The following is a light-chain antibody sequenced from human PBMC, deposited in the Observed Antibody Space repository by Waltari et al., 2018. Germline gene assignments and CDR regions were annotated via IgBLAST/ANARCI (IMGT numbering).Light chain of an antibody. CDR2: DVS. J-gene: IGLJ1*01. CDR1: SSAVGGSNY. CDR3: CSYAGSYTYV. Sequence: QSALPPPRSVSGSPGQSVTISCTGTSSAVGGSNYVYWYQQHPGKAPKLMIYDVSKRPSGVPDRFSGSKSGNTASLTISGLQAEDEADYYCCSYAGSYTYVFGTGTKVTVL. V-gene: IGLV2-11*01.